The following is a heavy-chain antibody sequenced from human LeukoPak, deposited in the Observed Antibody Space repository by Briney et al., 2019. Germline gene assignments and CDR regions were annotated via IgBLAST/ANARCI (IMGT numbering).Heavy chain of an antibody. CDR2: ISSSSATI. Sequence: PGGSLRLSCAASGFTFSGYSMNWVRQAPGKGLEWVSYISSSSATIHYADSVKGRVSVSRDNAKKSLYLQINSLRAEDTAVYYCARDSAVERSIDPIPGSHWDYYYYLDVWGTGTTVAVSS. CDR3: ARDSAVERSIDPIPGSHWDYYYYLDV. V-gene: IGHV3-48*01. D-gene: IGHD6-19*01. J-gene: IGHJ6*03. CDR1: GFTFSGYS.